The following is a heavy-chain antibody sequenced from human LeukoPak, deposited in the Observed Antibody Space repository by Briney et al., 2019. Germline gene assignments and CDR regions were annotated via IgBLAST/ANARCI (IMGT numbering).Heavy chain of an antibody. CDR3: ARSARHCNNGVCFTDYYIDL. Sequence: GASVKVSCKASGYTFTDYYMHWVRQAPGQGLEWMGRINPNSGDPNYPQKFQGRVTMTRDTSISTAYMEMSRLTSDDTAVYYCARSARHCNNGVCFTDYYIDLWGKGTTVIVSS. J-gene: IGHJ6*03. V-gene: IGHV1-2*06. CDR1: GYTFTDYY. D-gene: IGHD2-8*01. CDR2: INPNSGDP.